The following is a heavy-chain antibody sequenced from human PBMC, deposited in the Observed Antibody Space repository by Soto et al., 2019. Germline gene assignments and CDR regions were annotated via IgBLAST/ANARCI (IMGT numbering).Heavy chain of an antibody. CDR2: ISYDGSNK. D-gene: IGHD4-17*01. CDR3: ARWTTLQTDFDI. J-gene: IGHJ3*02. V-gene: IGHV3-30-3*01. Sequence: QVQLVESGGGVVQPGRSQRLSCAASGFTFSSYAMHWVRQAPGKGLEWVAVISYDGSNKYYADSVKGRFTISRDNSKNTLYLQMNSLRAEDTAVYYCARWTTLQTDFDIWGEGTMGAVSS. CDR1: GFTFSSYA.